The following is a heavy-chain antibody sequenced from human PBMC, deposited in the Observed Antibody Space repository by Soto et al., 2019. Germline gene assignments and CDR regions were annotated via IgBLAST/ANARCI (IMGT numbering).Heavy chain of an antibody. D-gene: IGHD2-2*03. Sequence: QVQLQESGPGLVKPSETLSLTCTVSGGSISSYYWSWIRQPPGKGLEWIGYIYYSGSTNYNPSLKSRVTISVDTSKNQFSLKLSSVTAADTAVYYCARDMDSFDAFDIWGQGTMVTVSS. CDR1: GGSISSYY. CDR3: ARDMDSFDAFDI. CDR2: IYYSGST. J-gene: IGHJ3*02. V-gene: IGHV4-59*01.